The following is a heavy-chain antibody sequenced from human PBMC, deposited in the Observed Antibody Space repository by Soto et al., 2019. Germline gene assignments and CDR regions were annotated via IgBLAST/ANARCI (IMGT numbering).Heavy chain of an antibody. V-gene: IGHV1-2*04. D-gene: IGHD2-8*01. CDR2: INPNSGGT. CDR3: ARDLALPPVRYCTTGVCYPDASSYFDY. CDR1: GYTFTGYY. J-gene: IGHJ4*02. Sequence: ASVKVSCKASGYTFTGYYMHWVRQAPGQGLEWMGWINPNSGGTNYAQKFQGWVTMTRDTSISTAYMELSRLRSDDTAVYYCARDLALPPVRYCTTGVCYPDASSYFDYWGQGTLVTVSP.